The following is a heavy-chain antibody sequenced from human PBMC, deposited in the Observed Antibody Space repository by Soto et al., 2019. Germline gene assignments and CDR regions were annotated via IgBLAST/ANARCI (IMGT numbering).Heavy chain of an antibody. J-gene: IGHJ6*02. V-gene: IGHV1-46*01. Sequence: ASVKVSCKASGFTFTSFYMHWVRQAPGQGPEWMGIMHPYGGSTGYAQKFQGRVTLTRDTSTRTDYMELSSLRSDDTGVYYCAILYYYDSGDYYSNYQYYGMDVWGQGTTVTVSS. CDR1: GFTFTSFY. CDR2: MHPYGGST. CDR3: AILYYYDSGDYYSNYQYYGMDV. D-gene: IGHD3-22*01.